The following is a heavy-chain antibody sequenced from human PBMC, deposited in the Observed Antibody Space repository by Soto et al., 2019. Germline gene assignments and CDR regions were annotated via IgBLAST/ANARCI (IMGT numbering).Heavy chain of an antibody. CDR2: ISTNGGGT. CDR1: GLTFSNYN. CDR3: VRPIDY. J-gene: IGHJ4*02. V-gene: IGHV3-64D*06. Sequence: PVGSLRLSCSASGLTFSNYNMHWVRQAPGKGLEYVSAISTNGGGTYYADSVKGRFTISRDNSKNTLYLQMSSLRAEDTAVYYCVRPIDYWGQGTLVTVSS.